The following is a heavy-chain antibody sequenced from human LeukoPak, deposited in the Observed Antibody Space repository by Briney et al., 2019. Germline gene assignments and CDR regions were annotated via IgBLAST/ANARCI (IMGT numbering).Heavy chain of an antibody. D-gene: IGHD1-1*01. CDR2: IYSGGST. V-gene: IGHV3-66*01. Sequence: GGSLRLSCAASGFTVSSNYMGWVRQAPGKGLEWVSVIYSGGSTYYADFVKGRFTISRDNSKNTLYLQMNSLRAEDTAVYYCARDPPNWNDGMDVWGQGTTVTVSS. J-gene: IGHJ6*02. CDR3: ARDPPNWNDGMDV. CDR1: GFTVSSNY.